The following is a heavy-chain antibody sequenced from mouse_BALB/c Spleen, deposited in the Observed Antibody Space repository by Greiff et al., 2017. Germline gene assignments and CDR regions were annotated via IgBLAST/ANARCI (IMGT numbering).Heavy chain of an antibody. Sequence: VQLKESGGGLVKPGGSLKLSCAASGFTFSSYTMSWVRQTPEKRLEWVASISSGGSTYYPDSVMGRFTIARDNARNILYLQMSSLRSEDTAMYYSARHYRFCGPYAMDYWGQGTSVTVSS. V-gene: IGHV5-6-5*01. J-gene: IGHJ4*01. CDR1: GFTFSSYT. D-gene: IGHD1-1*01. CDR2: ISSGGST. CDR3: ARHYRFCGPYAMDY.